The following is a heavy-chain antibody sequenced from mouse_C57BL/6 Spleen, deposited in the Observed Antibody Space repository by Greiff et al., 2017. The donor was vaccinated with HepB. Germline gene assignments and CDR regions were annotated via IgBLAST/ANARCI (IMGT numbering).Heavy chain of an antibody. CDR3: ARDRGSRYFDY. Sequence: QVHVKQPGAELVMPGASVKLSCKASGYTFTSYWMHWVKQRPGQGLEWIGEIDPSDSYTNYNQKFKGKSTLTVDKSSSTAYMQLSSLTFEDSAVYYCARDRGSRYFDYWGQGTTLTVSS. CDR2: IDPSDSYT. D-gene: IGHD1-1*01. CDR1: GYTFTSYW. J-gene: IGHJ2*01. V-gene: IGHV1-69*01.